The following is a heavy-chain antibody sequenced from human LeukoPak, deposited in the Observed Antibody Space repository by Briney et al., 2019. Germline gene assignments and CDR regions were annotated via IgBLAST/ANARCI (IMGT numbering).Heavy chain of an antibody. Sequence: GGSLRLSCAASGFTFSSYGMHWVRQAPGKGLEWVAVISYDGSNKYYADSVKGRFTISRDNSKNTLYLQMNSLRAEDTAVYYCAKDLGYSGYDRPFDYWGQGTLVTVSS. CDR1: GFTFSSYG. CDR3: AKDLGYSGYDRPFDY. J-gene: IGHJ4*02. D-gene: IGHD5-12*01. V-gene: IGHV3-30*18. CDR2: ISYDGSNK.